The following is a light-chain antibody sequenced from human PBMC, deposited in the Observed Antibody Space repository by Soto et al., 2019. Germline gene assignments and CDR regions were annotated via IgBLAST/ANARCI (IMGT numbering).Light chain of an antibody. Sequence: EMVLTQSPATLSSSAGERVTLSYRASQIVSSSYLAWYLHKPGQAPRLLIYGASNRPTGIPDRFSGSGSGTDFTLTISSLEPEDFAVYYCQQYGSSPRTFGQGTKVEIK. CDR2: GAS. CDR3: QQYGSSPRT. CDR1: QIVSSSY. J-gene: IGKJ1*01. V-gene: IGKV3-20*01.